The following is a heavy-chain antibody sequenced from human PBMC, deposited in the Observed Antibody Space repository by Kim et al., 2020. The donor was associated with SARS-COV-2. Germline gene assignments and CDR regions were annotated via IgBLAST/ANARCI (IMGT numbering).Heavy chain of an antibody. D-gene: IGHD3-3*01. V-gene: IGHV7-4-1*02. J-gene: IGHJ4*02. Sequence: ASVKVSCKASGYTFTSYAMNWVRQAPGQGLEWMGWINTNTGNPTYAQGFTRRFVFSLDTSVSTAYLQISSLKAEDTAVYYCARDGDLITIFGVVIHTRYNFDYWGQGTLVTVSS. CDR2: INTNTGNP. CDR1: GYTFTSYA. CDR3: ARDGDLITIFGVVIHTRYNFDY.